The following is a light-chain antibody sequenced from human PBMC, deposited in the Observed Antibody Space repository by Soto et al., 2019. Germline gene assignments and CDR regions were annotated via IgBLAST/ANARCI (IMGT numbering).Light chain of an antibody. CDR2: DVS. J-gene: IGLJ2*01. CDR3: SSYSGSNIVV. CDR1: SSDVGGYNY. Sequence: QSALTQPPSASGSPGQSVTISCTGSSSDVGGYNYVSWYQQHPGKAPKLMISDVSKRPSGVPDRCSGSTSGNTASLTVSWLQAEYEADYYCSSYSGSNIVVFGGGTKVTVL. V-gene: IGLV2-8*01.